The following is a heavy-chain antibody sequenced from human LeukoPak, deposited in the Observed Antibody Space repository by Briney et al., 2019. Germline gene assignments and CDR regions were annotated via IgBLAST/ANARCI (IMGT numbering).Heavy chain of an antibody. V-gene: IGHV5-10-1*01. J-gene: IGHJ4*02. CDR2: IDPSDSYT. CDR3: ARLATKPGYSSSWYFDY. CDR1: GYSFTSYW. Sequence: GESLKISCQGSGYSFTSYWISWVRQMPGKGLEWMGRIDPSDSYTNYSPSFQGHVTISADKSISTAYLQWSSLKASDTAMYYCARLATKPGYSSSWYFDYWGQGTLVTVSS. D-gene: IGHD6-13*01.